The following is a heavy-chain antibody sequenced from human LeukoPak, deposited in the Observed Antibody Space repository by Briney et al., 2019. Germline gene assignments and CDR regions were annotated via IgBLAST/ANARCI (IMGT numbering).Heavy chain of an antibody. D-gene: IGHD2-2*01. J-gene: IGHJ4*02. CDR2: IKQDGSEK. Sequence: GGSLRLSCAASGFTFSSYSMNWVRQAPGKGLEWVANIKQDGSEKNYVDSVKGRFTISRDNAKNTLYLQMSSLRAEDTAVYYCARVGVGMYHFDHWGQGTLVTVSS. CDR3: ARVGVGMYHFDH. V-gene: IGHV3-7*01. CDR1: GFTFSSYS.